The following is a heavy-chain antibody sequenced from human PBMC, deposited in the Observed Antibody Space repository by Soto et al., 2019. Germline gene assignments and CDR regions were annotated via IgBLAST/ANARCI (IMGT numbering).Heavy chain of an antibody. J-gene: IGHJ4*02. CDR3: ARDVEWLPDY. CDR2: ISSSGSTI. Sequence: EVQLVESGGGLVQPGGSLRLSCAASGFTFSSYEMNWVRQAPGKGLEWVSYISSSGSTIYYADSVKGRFTISRDNAKNSLYLQRNSLRAEDTAVYYCARDVEWLPDYWGQGTLVTVSS. CDR1: GFTFSSYE. V-gene: IGHV3-48*03. D-gene: IGHD3-3*01.